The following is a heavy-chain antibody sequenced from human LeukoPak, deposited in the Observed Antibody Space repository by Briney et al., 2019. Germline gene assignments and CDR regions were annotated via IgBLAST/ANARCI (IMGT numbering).Heavy chain of an antibody. V-gene: IGHV1-46*01. J-gene: IGHJ4*02. CDR1: GHTLPHYH. Sequence: VASVKVSCKASGHTLPHYHIHWVRQAPGKGGEWMGAVYATGGVAINTQTFPVRVTMTRDTSTGTVYMELSSLRFEDTAIYYCATEAPRSYYSDYWGQGIQVTVSS. CDR2: VYATGGVA. CDR3: ATEAPRSYYSDY.